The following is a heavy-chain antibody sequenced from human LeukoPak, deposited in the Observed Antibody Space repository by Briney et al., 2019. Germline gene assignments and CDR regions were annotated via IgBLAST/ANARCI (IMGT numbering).Heavy chain of an antibody. Sequence: SLRLSCAASGFTFDDYAMHWVRQAPGKDLEWVSGISWNSGSIGYADSVKGRFTISRDNAKNSLYLQMNSLRAEDTALYYCAKSPDCSSTSCYYYFDYWGQGTLVTVSS. CDR3: AKSPDCSSTSCYYYFDY. V-gene: IGHV3-9*01. D-gene: IGHD2-2*01. CDR1: GFTFDDYA. CDR2: ISWNSGSI. J-gene: IGHJ4*02.